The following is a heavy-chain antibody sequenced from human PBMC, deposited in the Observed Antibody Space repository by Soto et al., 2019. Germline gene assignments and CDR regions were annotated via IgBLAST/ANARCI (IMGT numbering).Heavy chain of an antibody. CDR1: GYTFTTFD. CDR2: ISGYNGKT. D-gene: IGHD1-26*01. J-gene: IGHJ4*02. Sequence: QVQLEQSGAEVKKPGASVKVSCKASGYTFTTFDISWVRQAPGQGLEWMGWISGYNGKTNYAQKFQGRVTMTTDTSTSTAYMEMRSLRSDGTAVYYCSRDTAGIVGATWVYWGEGTLVPVSS. V-gene: IGHV1-18*01. CDR3: SRDTAGIVGATWVY.